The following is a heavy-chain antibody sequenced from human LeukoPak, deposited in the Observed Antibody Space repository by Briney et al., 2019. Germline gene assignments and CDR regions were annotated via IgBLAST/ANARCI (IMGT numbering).Heavy chain of an antibody. CDR3: AHANLLDAFDI. CDR1: GFSLSTSGVG. J-gene: IGHJ3*02. V-gene: IGHV2-5*02. Sequence: SGPTLVKPTQTLTLTCTFSGFSLSTSGVGVGWIRQPPGKALEWLALIYWDDDKRYSPSLKSRLTITKDTSKNQVVLTMTNIDPVDTATYYCAHANLLDAFDIWGQGTMVTVSS. D-gene: IGHD2-15*01. CDR2: IYWDDDK.